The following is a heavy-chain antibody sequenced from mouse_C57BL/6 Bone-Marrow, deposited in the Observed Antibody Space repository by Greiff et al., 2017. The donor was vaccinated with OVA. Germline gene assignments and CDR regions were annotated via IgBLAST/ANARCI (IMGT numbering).Heavy chain of an antibody. Sequence: EVKLMESGGGLVKPGGSLKLSCAASGFTFSSYAMSWVRQTPEKRLEWVATLSDGGSYTYYPDNVKGRFTISRDNAKNNLYLQRSHLKSEDTAMYYCARWGDWDYWGQGTTLTVSS. J-gene: IGHJ2*01. CDR3: ARWGDWDY. CDR1: GFTFSSYA. CDR2: LSDGGSYT. V-gene: IGHV5-4*03.